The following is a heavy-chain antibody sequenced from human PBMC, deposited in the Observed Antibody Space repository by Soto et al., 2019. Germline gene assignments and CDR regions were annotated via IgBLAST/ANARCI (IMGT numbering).Heavy chain of an antibody. Sequence: ASVKVSCKASGYTFTSYAMHWVRQAPGQRLEWMGWINAGNGNTKYSQKFQGRVTITRDTSASTAYMELSSLRSEDTAVYYCARESGVYYYYYMDVWGKGTTVTVSS. CDR2: INAGNGNT. D-gene: IGHD3-10*01. V-gene: IGHV1-3*01. J-gene: IGHJ6*03. CDR1: GYTFTSYA. CDR3: ARESGVYYYYYMDV.